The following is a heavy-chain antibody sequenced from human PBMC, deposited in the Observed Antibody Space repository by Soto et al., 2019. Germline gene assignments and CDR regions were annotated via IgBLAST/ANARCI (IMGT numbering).Heavy chain of an antibody. CDR1: GCTFTSYD. V-gene: IGHV1-8*01. D-gene: IGHD3-16*01. J-gene: IGHJ6*02. CDR2: MNPNSGNT. Sequence: ASVKVSCKASGCTFTSYDINWVRQATGQGREWMGWMNPNSGNTGYAQKFQGRVTMTRNTSISTAYMELSSLRSEDTAVYYCARGYPRSSVWVKYYYGRAVWSQGTMVTVSS. CDR3: ARGYPRSSVWVKYYYGRAV.